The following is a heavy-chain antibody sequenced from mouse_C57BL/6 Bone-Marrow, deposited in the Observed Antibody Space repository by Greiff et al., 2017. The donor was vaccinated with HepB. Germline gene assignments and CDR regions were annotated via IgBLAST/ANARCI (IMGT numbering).Heavy chain of an antibody. D-gene: IGHD1-1*01. V-gene: IGHV2-2*01. Sequence: VKLQESGPGLVQPSQSLSITCTVSGFSLTSYGVHWVRQSPGKGLEWLGVIWSGGSTDYNAAFISRLSISKDNSKSQVFFKMNSLQADDTAIYYCARNFDYGSSYDWYFDVWGTGTTVTVSS. CDR1: GFSLTSYG. CDR2: IWSGGST. CDR3: ARNFDYGSSYDWYFDV. J-gene: IGHJ1*03.